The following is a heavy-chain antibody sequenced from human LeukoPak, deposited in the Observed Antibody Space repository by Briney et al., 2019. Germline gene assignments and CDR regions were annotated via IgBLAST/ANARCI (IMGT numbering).Heavy chain of an antibody. V-gene: IGHV1-69*13. J-gene: IGHJ4*02. CDR2: IIPIFGTA. D-gene: IGHD3-22*01. CDR3: AREMIYDSSGYYHPFDY. Sequence: SVNVSCKASGGTFSSYAISWVRQAPGQGLEWMGGIIPIFGTANYAQKFQGRVTITADESTSTAYMELSSLRSEDTAVYYCAREMIYDSSGYYHPFDYWGQGTLVTVSS. CDR1: GGTFSSYA.